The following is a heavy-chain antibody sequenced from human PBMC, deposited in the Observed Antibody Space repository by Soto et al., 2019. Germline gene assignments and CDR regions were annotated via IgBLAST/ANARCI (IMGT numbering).Heavy chain of an antibody. J-gene: IGHJ4*02. Sequence: QVQLVQYGAEVKKPGSSVKVSCKASGGTFSSSAISWVRQAPGQGLEWMGGVIPISGTRNYAQKFQGRVTLTADESTSTGYMGLRRLRFEDTAVYYCASYYYDTSGYYYHYWGQGNLVTVSS. CDR2: VIPISGTR. CDR1: GGTFSSSA. D-gene: IGHD3-22*01. V-gene: IGHV1-69*01. CDR3: ASYYYDTSGYYYHY.